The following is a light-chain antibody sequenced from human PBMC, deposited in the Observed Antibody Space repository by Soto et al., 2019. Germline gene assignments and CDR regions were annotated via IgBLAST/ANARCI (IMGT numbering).Light chain of an antibody. CDR1: QSVSSN. V-gene: IGKV3-15*01. J-gene: IGKJ4*01. Sequence: DIVMTQSPLSLPVTPGEPASISCRASQSVSSNFLAWYQEKPGQAPRLLIYGASTRATGVPTRFSGSRSGAEFTLTINSLQSEDFAVYYCQPYNNWPLTFGGGTKVDIK. CDR2: GAS. CDR3: QPYNNWPLT.